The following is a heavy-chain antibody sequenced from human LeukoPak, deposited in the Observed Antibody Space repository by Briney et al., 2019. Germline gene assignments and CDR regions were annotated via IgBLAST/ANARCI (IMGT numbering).Heavy chain of an antibody. CDR3: AKGGSSSWYSGYAY. Sequence: GGSLRLSCAASGFTFSSYAMSWVRQAPGKGLEWVSAISGSGGSTYYADSVKGRFTISRDNSKNTLYLQMNSLRAEDTAVYYCAKGGSSSWYSGYAYWGQGTLVTVSS. D-gene: IGHD6-13*01. V-gene: IGHV3-23*01. J-gene: IGHJ4*02. CDR1: GFTFSSYA. CDR2: ISGSGGST.